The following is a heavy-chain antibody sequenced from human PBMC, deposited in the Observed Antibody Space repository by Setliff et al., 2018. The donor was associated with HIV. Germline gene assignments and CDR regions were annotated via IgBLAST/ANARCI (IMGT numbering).Heavy chain of an antibody. D-gene: IGHD3-22*01. CDR1: GGSVSGYY. Sequence: SETLSLTCAVYGGSVSGYYWSWIRQPPGKGLEWIGEINHSGSTNYNPSLKSRVTISVDTSKNQFSLKLSSVTAADTAVYYCAKGGYYDSTGYYYYYLYYLDEWGKGTTVTVSS. CDR3: AKGGYYDSTGYYYYYLYYLDE. J-gene: IGHJ6*03. V-gene: IGHV4-34*01. CDR2: INHSGST.